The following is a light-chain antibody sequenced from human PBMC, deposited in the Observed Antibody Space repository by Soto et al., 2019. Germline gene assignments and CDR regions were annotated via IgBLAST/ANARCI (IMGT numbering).Light chain of an antibody. V-gene: IGLV2-14*01. J-gene: IGLJ2*01. Sequence: QSALTQPASVSGSPGQSITISCTGTSSDIGGYNYVSWYQQHPGEAPKLMIYDVTNRPSGVSNRFSGSKSGNTASLTISGLQAEDEADYYCSSYTVTDTLVLFGGGTKLTVL. CDR1: SSDIGGYNY. CDR2: DVT. CDR3: SSYTVTDTLVL.